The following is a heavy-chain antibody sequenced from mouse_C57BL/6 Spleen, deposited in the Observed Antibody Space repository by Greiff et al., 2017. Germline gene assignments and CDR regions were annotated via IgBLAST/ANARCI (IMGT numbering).Heavy chain of an antibody. CDR2: ISNGGGST. D-gene: IGHD2-2*01. CDR1: GFTFSDYY. Sequence: EVKLVESGGGLVQPGGSLKLSCAASGFTFSDYYMYWVRQTPEKRLEWVAYISNGGGSTYYPDTVKGRFTISRDNAKNTLYLQMSRLKSEDTAMYYCARYGYEGAMDYWGQGTSVTVSS. V-gene: IGHV5-12*01. CDR3: ARYGYEGAMDY. J-gene: IGHJ4*01.